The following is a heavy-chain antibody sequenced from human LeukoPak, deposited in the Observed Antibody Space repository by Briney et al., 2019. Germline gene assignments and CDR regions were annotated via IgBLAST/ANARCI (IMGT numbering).Heavy chain of an antibody. CDR3: ARDWSGIAAAGTGDY. CDR1: GGTFSSYA. CDR2: IIPILGIA. Sequence: SVKVSCKASGGTFSSYAISWVRQAPGQGLEWMGRIIPILGIANYAQKFQGRVTITADKSTSTAYMELSSLRSEDTAAYYCARDWSGIAAAGTGDYWGQGTLVTVSS. J-gene: IGHJ4*02. D-gene: IGHD6-13*01. V-gene: IGHV1-69*04.